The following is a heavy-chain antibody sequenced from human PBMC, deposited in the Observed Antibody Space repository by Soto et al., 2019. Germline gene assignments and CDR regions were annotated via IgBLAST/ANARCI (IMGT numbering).Heavy chain of an antibody. CDR3: ARHQVAVAAMTX. CDR1: GGSISSISYY. D-gene: IGHD2-15*01. CDR2: IYYSGRT. Sequence: SETLSLTCTVSGGSISSISYYWGWIRQPPGKGLEWIGSIYYSGRTYYNPSLKSRVTISVDTSKNQFSLKLSSVTAADTAVYYCARHQVAVAAMTXWGQGTLVTVSX. V-gene: IGHV4-39*01. J-gene: IGHJ4*02.